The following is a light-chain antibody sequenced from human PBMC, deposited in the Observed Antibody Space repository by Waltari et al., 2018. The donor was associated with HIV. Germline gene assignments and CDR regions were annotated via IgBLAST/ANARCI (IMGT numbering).Light chain of an antibody. CDR1: QAIGTS. V-gene: IGKV1-13*02. Sequence: AIQLTQSPSSLSASFGDRVTITCRASQAIGTSLAWYQQRPGKAPNLLIYDASTVEGGVPFRFSGIGSGVDFTLTISSLQPEDSATYYCQHYDSYPYTFGQGTNLEIK. CDR3: QHYDSYPYT. J-gene: IGKJ2*01. CDR2: DAS.